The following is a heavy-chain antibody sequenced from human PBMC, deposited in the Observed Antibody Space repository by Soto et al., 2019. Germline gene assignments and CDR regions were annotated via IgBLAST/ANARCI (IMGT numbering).Heavy chain of an antibody. D-gene: IGHD2-15*01. CDR1: GGSSVDTVDC. V-gene: IGHV4-39*02. Sequence: LSVRWGVAGGSSVDTVDCWGRIRQPPGKGLEWIGSIHYSRSTHYNPSLKSRVTISVDPSKSQFSLNLTSVTPADTSAYYYARDMTREAARPAHWGPGTVVT. J-gene: IGHJ4*02. CDR2: IHYSRST. CDR3: ARDMTREAARPAH.